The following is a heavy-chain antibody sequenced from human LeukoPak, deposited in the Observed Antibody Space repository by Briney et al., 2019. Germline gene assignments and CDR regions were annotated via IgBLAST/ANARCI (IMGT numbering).Heavy chain of an antibody. CDR3: ASMVVVAARDY. J-gene: IGHJ4*02. V-gene: IGHV3-48*03. CDR1: GFTFSSYE. Sequence: GGSLRLSCAASGFTFSSYEMNWVRRAPGKGLEWVSYISSSGSTIYYADSVKGRFTISRDNAKNSLYLQMNSLRAEDTAVYYCASMVVVAARDYWGQGTLVTVSS. D-gene: IGHD2-15*01. CDR2: ISSSGSTI.